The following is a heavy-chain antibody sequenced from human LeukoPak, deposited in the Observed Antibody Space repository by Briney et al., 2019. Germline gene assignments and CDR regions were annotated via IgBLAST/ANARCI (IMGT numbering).Heavy chain of an antibody. CDR1: GGSFGGYY. J-gene: IGHJ4*02. V-gene: IGHV4-34*01. CDR3: ARHNYYDSSGHDY. Sequence: SETLSLTCAVYGGSFGGYYWSWIRQPPGKGLEWIGEINHSGCTNYNPSLKSRVTISVDTSKNQFSLKLSSVTAADTAVYYCARHNYYDSSGHDYWGQGTLVTVSS. D-gene: IGHD3-22*01. CDR2: INHSGCT.